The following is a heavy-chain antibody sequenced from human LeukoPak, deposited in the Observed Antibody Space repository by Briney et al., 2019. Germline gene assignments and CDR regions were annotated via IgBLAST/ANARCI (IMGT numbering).Heavy chain of an antibody. CDR3: ARVESLYDYVWGSYRSSDAFDI. CDR1: GGSISSGGYY. D-gene: IGHD3-16*02. V-gene: IGHV4-30-2*01. Sequence: SQTLSLTCTVSGGSISSGGYYWSWIRQPPGKGLEWIGYIYHSGSTYYNPSLKSRVTISVDRFKNQFSLKLSSVTAADTAVYYCARVESLYDYVWGSYRSSDAFDIWGQGTMVTVSS. CDR2: IYHSGST. J-gene: IGHJ3*02.